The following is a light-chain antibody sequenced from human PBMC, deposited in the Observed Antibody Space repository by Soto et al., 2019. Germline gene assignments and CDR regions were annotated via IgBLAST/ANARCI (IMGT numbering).Light chain of an antibody. CDR3: ETWDSNTVI. CDR1: SGHSTYI. Sequence: QPVLTQSSSASASLGSSVKLTCTLSSGHSTYIIAWHQQQPGKAPRYLMKLEGSGTYNEGGGVPDRFSGSSSGADRYLAFSNLQSEDEADYYCETWDSNTVIFGGGTKLTVL. V-gene: IGLV4-60*03. J-gene: IGLJ2*01. CDR2: LEGSGTY.